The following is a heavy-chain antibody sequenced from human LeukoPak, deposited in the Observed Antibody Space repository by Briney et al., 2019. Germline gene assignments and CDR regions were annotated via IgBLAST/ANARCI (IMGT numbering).Heavy chain of an antibody. D-gene: IGHD4-17*01. Sequence: PSETLSLTCTVSGGSISSSSYYWGWIRQPPGKGLEWIGSIYYSGSTYYNPSLKSRVTISVDTSKNQFSLKLSSVTAADTAVCYCARDWGDYPQKASRYNWYFDLWGRGTLVTVSS. V-gene: IGHV4-39*07. CDR3: ARDWGDYPQKASRYNWYFDL. CDR2: IYYSGST. CDR1: GGSISSSSYY. J-gene: IGHJ2*01.